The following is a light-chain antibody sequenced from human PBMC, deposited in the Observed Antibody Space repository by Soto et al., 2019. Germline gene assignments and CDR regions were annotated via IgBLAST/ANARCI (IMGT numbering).Light chain of an antibody. CDR1: QSVSSN. CDR2: GAS. CDR3: QQYNNWPLT. Sequence: EIVMTQSPATLSVSPGERATLSCRASQSVSSNLAWYQQKPGQAPRLIIYGASTRATGIPARFSGSGSGTEFTLTISSLQSEDFAVYYFQQYNNWPLTFGQGTRLEIK. V-gene: IGKV3-15*01. J-gene: IGKJ5*01.